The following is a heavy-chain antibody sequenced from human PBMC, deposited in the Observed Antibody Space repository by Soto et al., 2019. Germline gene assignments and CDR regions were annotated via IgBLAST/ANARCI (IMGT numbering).Heavy chain of an antibody. Sequence: GGSLRLSCAASGFTFSSYAMHWVRQAPGKGLEWVAVISYDGSNKYYADSVKGRFTIPRDNSNNTLYLQMNSLRAEDTAVYYCAKETTRFAVPAALDYWGQGTLVTVSS. CDR1: GFTFSSYA. J-gene: IGHJ4*02. CDR2: ISYDGSNK. V-gene: IGHV3-30*18. CDR3: AKETTRFAVPAALDY. D-gene: IGHD2-2*01.